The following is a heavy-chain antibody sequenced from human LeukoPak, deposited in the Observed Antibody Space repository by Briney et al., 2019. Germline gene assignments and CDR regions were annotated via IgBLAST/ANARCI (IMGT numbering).Heavy chain of an antibody. CDR2: ISSSGGRT. J-gene: IGHJ3*02. V-gene: IGHV3-23*01. D-gene: IGHD5-24*01. Sequence: PGGSLRLSCAASGFIFRSYAMSWVRQAPGKGLEWVSGISSSGGRTYYADSVKGRFTISRDNSKNTLYLQMNSLRAEDTALYYCAKAQEMATVISTFDIWGQGTMVTVSS. CDR1: GFIFRSYA. CDR3: AKAQEMATVISTFDI.